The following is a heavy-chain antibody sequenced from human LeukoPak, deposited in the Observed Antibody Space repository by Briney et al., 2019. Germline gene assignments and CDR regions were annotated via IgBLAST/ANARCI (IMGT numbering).Heavy chain of an antibody. CDR2: INPNSGGT. J-gene: IGHJ4*02. CDR3: ARASRGRSSSSWYNFDY. V-gene: IGHV1-2*04. Sequence: ASVKVSCKASGYTFTGYYMHWVRQAPGQGLEWMGWINPNSGGTNYAQKFQGWVTMTRDTSISTAYMELSRLRSDDTAVYYCARASRGRSSSSWYNFDYWGQGTLVTVSS. D-gene: IGHD6-13*01. CDR1: GYTFTGYY.